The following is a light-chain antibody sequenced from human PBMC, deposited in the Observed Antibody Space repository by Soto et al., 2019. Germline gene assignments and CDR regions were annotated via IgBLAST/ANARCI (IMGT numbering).Light chain of an antibody. Sequence: ERMMTQSPATLSLSPGEKATLSCRASQTISKDLAWYQQKPGQAPRLLIYDASTRATDIPDRFSGSGSGTEFTLTISSLKSEDFAVYYCQQYNSYPSTFGQGTKLEIK. CDR2: DAS. CDR3: QQYNSYPST. CDR1: QTISKD. J-gene: IGKJ2*01. V-gene: IGKV3-15*01.